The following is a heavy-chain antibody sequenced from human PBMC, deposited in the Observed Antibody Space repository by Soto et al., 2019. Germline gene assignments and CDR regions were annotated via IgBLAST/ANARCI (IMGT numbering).Heavy chain of an antibody. CDR1: GFTFSSYG. V-gene: IGHV3-30*18. Sequence: PGGSLRLSCAASGFTFSSYGMHWVRQAPGKGLEWVAVISYDGSNKYYADSVKGRFTISRDNSKNTLYLQMNSLRAEDTAVYYCAKVAFEYYYMDVWGKGTKVTVSS. D-gene: IGHD5-12*01. CDR2: ISYDGSNK. CDR3: AKVAFEYYYMDV. J-gene: IGHJ6*03.